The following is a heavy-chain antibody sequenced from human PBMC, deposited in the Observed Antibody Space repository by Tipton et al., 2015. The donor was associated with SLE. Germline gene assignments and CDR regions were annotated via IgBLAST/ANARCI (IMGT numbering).Heavy chain of an antibody. CDR1: GFTVSSNY. Sequence: SLRFSCAASGFTVSSNYMSWVRQAPGKGLEWVSVIYSGGSTYYADSVKGRFTISRDNSKNTLYLQMNSLRAEDTAVYYCAFRRDFDYWGQGTLVTVSS. CDR2: IYSGGST. CDR3: AFRRDFDY. J-gene: IGHJ4*02. V-gene: IGHV3-66*02.